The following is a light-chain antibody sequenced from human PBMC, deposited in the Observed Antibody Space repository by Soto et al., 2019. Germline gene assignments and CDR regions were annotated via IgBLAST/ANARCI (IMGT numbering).Light chain of an antibody. J-gene: IGLJ1*01. V-gene: IGLV2-8*01. CDR3: SSYAGSSNV. CDR2: EVN. Sequence: QSALTQPPSASGSPGPAVAISCTGTSSDVGGYNYVSWYQQHPGKAPKLMIYEVNKRPSWVPDRFSGSKSGNTASLTVSGLQAEDEADYYCSSYAGSSNVFGTGSKVTVL. CDR1: SSDVGGYNY.